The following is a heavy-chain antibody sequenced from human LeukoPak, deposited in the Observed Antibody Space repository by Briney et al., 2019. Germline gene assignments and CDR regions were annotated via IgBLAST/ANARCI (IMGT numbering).Heavy chain of an antibody. D-gene: IGHD6-6*01. J-gene: IGHJ4*02. Sequence: ASETLSLTCAVSRYSISSGYYWGWTRQPPGKGLARIWSIYHSGSTYYNPSLKSRVTISVDTSKNQISLKLSSVTAADTAVYYCARWYSSSGYFDYWGQGTLVTVSS. CDR2: IYHSGST. CDR3: ARWYSSSGYFDY. V-gene: IGHV4-38-2*01. CDR1: RYSISSGYY.